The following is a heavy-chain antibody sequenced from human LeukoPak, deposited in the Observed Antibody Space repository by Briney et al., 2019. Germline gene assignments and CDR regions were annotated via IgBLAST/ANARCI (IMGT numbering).Heavy chain of an antibody. CDR1: GFTFSSYS. Sequence: PGGSLRLSCAASGFTFSSYSMNWVRQAPGKGLERVSSISSTSTYIYYADSVKGRFTISRDNAKNSLYLQMNSLRAEDTAVYYCACLVGATQDVWGKGTTVIVSS. V-gene: IGHV3-21*01. CDR3: ACLVGATQDV. J-gene: IGHJ6*04. CDR2: ISSTSTYI. D-gene: IGHD1-26*01.